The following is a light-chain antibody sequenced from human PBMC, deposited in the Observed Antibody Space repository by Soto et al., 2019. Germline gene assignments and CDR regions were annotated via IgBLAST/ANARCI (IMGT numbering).Light chain of an antibody. CDR1: QTISSW. CDR3: QQLHDYPIT. J-gene: IGKJ5*01. CDR2: GAS. V-gene: IGKV1-5*01. Sequence: DIQMTQSPSTLSGSVGDRVTITCRASQTISSWLAWYQQKPGKAPKLLIYGASTLQSGVPSRFSGSGSGTDYTLTISSLQPEDFATYYCQQLHDYPITFGQGTRLEIK.